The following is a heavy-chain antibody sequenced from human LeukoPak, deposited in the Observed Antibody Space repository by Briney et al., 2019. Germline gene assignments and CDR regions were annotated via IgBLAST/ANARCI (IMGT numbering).Heavy chain of an antibody. CDR2: IYHSGST. V-gene: IGHV4-38-2*02. CDR1: GYSISSGYF. CDR3: ARDWRGYNYDSGISSSVGGWTYYFDY. J-gene: IGHJ4*02. Sequence: PSETLSLTCTVSGYSISSGYFWGWIRQPPGKGLECIGTIYHSGSTYYNPSLKSRVTISVDTSKNQFSLKLSSVPAADTAVYYCARDWRGYNYDSGISSSVGGWTYYFDYWGQGTLVTVSS. D-gene: IGHD3-10*01.